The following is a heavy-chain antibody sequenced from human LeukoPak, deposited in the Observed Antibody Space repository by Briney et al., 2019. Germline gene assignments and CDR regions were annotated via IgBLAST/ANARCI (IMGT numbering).Heavy chain of an antibody. V-gene: IGHV3-21*01. D-gene: IGHD5-18*01. J-gene: IGHJ6*03. CDR2: ISSSSSYI. CDR1: GFTFSSYS. CDR3: ARVRFGRVDTAMGYYYYMDV. Sequence: GGSLRLSCAASGFTFSSYSMNWVRQAPGKGLEWVSSISSSSSYIYYADSVKGRFTISRDNAKNSLYLQMNSLRAEDTAVYYCARVRFGRVDTAMGYYYYMDVWGKGTTVTVSS.